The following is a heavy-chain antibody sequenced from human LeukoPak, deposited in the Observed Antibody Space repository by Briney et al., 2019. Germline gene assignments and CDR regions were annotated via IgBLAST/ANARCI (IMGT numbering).Heavy chain of an antibody. J-gene: IGHJ5*02. V-gene: IGHV1-69*04. Sequence: ASVKVSCKASGGTFSSYAISWVRQAPGQGLEWMGRIIPIFGIANYAQKFQGRVTITADKSTSTAYMELSSLRSEDTAVYYCAREKANWFDPWGQGTLVTVSS. CDR2: IIPIFGIA. CDR1: GGTFSSYA. CDR3: AREKANWFDP.